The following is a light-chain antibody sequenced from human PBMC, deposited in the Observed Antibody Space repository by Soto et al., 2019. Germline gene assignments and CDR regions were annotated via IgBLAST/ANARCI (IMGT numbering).Light chain of an antibody. CDR2: DAS. V-gene: IGKV3-11*01. CDR3: QQRANWPLT. CDR1: QYVNIY. Sequence: EIVLTQSPATVSLTPEERVTLSCRASQYVNIYLAWYQQKPGQAPRLLIYDASNRATGVPARFSGSGSGTDFTLTISSLESEDFAVYYCQQRANWPLTFGGGAKVDI. J-gene: IGKJ4*01.